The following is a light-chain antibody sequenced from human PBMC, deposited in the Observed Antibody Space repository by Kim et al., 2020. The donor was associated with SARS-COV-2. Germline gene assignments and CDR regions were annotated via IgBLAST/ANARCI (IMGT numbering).Light chain of an antibody. CDR3: QQYNNWPPLT. CDR2: GAS. Sequence: SPGERAALSCRASQSVSSNLAWYQQKPGQAPRLLIYGASTRATGIPARFSGSGSGTEGTLTISSLQSEDFAVYYCQQYNNWPPLTFGGGTKVDIK. J-gene: IGKJ4*01. V-gene: IGKV3-15*01. CDR1: QSVSSN.